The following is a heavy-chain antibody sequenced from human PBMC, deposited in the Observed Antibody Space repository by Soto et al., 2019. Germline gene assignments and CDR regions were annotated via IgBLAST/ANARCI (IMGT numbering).Heavy chain of an antibody. D-gene: IGHD5-18*01. Sequence: PGGSLRLSCAVSGFTVSNNYMSWVRQAPGRGLEWVSYISDDGASIYYADSLKGRFTISRDNAKNSLSLQMNNLRAEDTAVYYCARENSVQAWLHHFDHWGLGTLVTVSS. CDR3: ARENSVQAWLHHFDH. V-gene: IGHV3-11*04. CDR1: GFTVSNNY. J-gene: IGHJ4*02. CDR2: ISDDGASI.